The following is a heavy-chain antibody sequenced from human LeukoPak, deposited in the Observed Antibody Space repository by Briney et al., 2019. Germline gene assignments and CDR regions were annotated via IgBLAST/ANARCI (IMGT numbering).Heavy chain of an antibody. D-gene: IGHD3-22*01. Sequence: PSETLSLTCAVSGGSISSGGYSWSWIRQPPGKGLEWIGYIYHSGSTYYNPSLKSRVTISVDRSKNQFSLKLSSVTAADTAVYYCARGVEVITYDAFDIWGQGTMVTVSS. CDR2: IYHSGST. CDR1: GGSISSGGYS. V-gene: IGHV4-30-2*01. J-gene: IGHJ3*02. CDR3: ARGVEVITYDAFDI.